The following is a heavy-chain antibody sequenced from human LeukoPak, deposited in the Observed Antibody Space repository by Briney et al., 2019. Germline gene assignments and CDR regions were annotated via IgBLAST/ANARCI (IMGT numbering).Heavy chain of an antibody. Sequence: PGGSLRLSCAASGFTFSSYGMHWVRQAPGKGLEWVAFIRYDGSIKDYADSVKGRFIISRDNSKNTLSLQMSSLRVEDTAVYYCAKDLDGSGMYGGIDSWGQGTLVTVSS. D-gene: IGHD6-19*01. V-gene: IGHV3-30*02. CDR3: AKDLDGSGMYGGIDS. J-gene: IGHJ4*02. CDR2: IRYDGSIK. CDR1: GFTFSSYG.